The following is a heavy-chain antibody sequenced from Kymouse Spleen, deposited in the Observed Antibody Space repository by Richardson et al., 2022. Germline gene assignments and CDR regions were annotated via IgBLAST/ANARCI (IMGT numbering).Heavy chain of an antibody. Sequence: QVQLVESGGGVVQPGRSLRLSCAASGFTFSSYGMHWVRQAPGKGLEWVAVISYDGSNKYYADSVKGRFTISRDNSKNTLYLQMNSLRAEDTAVYYCAKELYYDILTGYPHYYYYYGMDVWGQGTTVTVSS. CDR2: ISYDGSNK. CDR1: GFTFSSYG. D-gene: IGHD3-9*01. V-gene: IGHV3-30*18. CDR3: AKELYYDILTGYPHYYYYYGMDV. J-gene: IGHJ6*02.